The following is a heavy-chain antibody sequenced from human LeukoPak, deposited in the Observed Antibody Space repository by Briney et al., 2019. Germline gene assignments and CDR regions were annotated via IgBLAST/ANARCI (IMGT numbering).Heavy chain of an antibody. Sequence: SETLSLTCTVSGGSISSYYWSWIRQPPGKGLEWIGYVYYSGRTNYNPSLESRVTISVDTSKNQFSLKLTSVTAADTAMYYCARRGGNPLGAFDIWGQGTMVTVSS. CDR2: VYYSGRT. V-gene: IGHV4-59*01. CDR3: ARRGGNPLGAFDI. D-gene: IGHD4-23*01. J-gene: IGHJ3*02. CDR1: GGSISSYY.